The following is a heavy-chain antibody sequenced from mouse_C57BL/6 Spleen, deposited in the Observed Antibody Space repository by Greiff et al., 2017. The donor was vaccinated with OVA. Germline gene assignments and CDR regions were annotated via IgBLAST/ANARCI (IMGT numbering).Heavy chain of an antibody. CDR3: AIHYYYGYDDGPWFAY. J-gene: IGHJ3*01. CDR2: IHPSDSDT. CDR1: GYTFTSYW. D-gene: IGHD2-2*01. Sequence: QVQLQQPGAELVKPGASVKVSCKASGYTFTSYWMHWVKQRPGQGLEWIGRIHPSDSDTNYNQKFKGKATLTVDKSSSTAYMQLSSLTSEDSAVYYYAIHYYYGYDDGPWFAYWGQGTLVTVSA. V-gene: IGHV1-74*01.